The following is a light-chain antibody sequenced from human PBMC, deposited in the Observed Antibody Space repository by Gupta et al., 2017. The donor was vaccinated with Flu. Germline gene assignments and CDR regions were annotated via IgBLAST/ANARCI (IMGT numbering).Light chain of an antibody. CDR1: SGDVGGYNY. V-gene: IGLV2-14*01. J-gene: IGLJ3*02. Sequence: IAISCTGTSGDVGGYNYVSWYQQHTGTAPKLSICEVRYRPSGVSDRFSGSKSGNTASRPIYGLQAEDEADYDCSSYTDTSTLGVFGGGTKLTVL. CDR2: EVR. CDR3: SSYTDTSTLGV.